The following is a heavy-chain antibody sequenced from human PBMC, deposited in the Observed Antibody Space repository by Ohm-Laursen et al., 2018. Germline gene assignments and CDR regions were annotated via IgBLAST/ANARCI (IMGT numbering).Heavy chain of an antibody. V-gene: IGHV4-59*08. CDR1: GASISSHY. D-gene: IGHD3-10*01. J-gene: IGHJ3*02. CDR2: IYYSGST. Sequence: SQTLSLTCTVSGASISSHYWSWIRQPPGKGLEWIGYIYYSGSTNYNPSLKSRVTISVDTSKNQFSLKLSSVTAADTAVYYCARTRGDDAFDIWGQGTMVTVSS. CDR3: ARTRGDDAFDI.